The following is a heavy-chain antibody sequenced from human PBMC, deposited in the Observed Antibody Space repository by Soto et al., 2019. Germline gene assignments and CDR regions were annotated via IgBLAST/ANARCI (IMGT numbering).Heavy chain of an antibody. D-gene: IGHD3-3*01. CDR3: THVSSVAHPFSGF. J-gene: IGHJ4*02. Sequence: EVQLVESGGGLVKPGGSLRISCTASGLTFVYAWMDWVRQAPGKRLEWVGRIKSQAGGGTIEYAAPVKGRFTISRDDSKNTVYLQMDRLKTDDTAVYYCTHVSSVAHPFSGFWGQGTLVTVSS. V-gene: IGHV3-15*07. CDR1: GLTFVYAW. CDR2: IKSQAGGGTI.